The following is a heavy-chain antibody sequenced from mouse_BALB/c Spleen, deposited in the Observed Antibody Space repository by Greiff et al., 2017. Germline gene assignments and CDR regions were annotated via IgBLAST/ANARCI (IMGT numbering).Heavy chain of an antibody. CDR2: ISTYYGDA. Sequence: VQLQESGAELVRPGVSVTISCKGSGYTFTDYAMHWVKQSHAKSLEWIGVISTYYGDASYNQKFKGKATMTVDKSSSTAYMELARLTSEDSAIYYCARELRRGAWFAYWGQGTLVTVSA. CDR1: GYTFTDYA. V-gene: IGHV1S137*01. CDR3: ARELRRGAWFAY. J-gene: IGHJ3*01. D-gene: IGHD2-4*01.